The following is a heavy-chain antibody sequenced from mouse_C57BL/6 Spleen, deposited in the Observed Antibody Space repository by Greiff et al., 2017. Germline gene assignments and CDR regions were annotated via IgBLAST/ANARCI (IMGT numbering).Heavy chain of an antibody. CDR3: AREVYYGNYFDY. Sequence: EVKLVESGGGLVKPGGSLKLSCAASGFTFSSYAMSWVRQTPEKRLEWVATISDGGSYTYYPDNVKGRFTISRDTAKNTQYLQMSHLKSEDTAIYYSAREVYYGNYFDYWGQGTTLTVSS. D-gene: IGHD2-1*01. J-gene: IGHJ2*01. V-gene: IGHV5-4*01. CDR1: GFTFSSYA. CDR2: ISDGGSYT.